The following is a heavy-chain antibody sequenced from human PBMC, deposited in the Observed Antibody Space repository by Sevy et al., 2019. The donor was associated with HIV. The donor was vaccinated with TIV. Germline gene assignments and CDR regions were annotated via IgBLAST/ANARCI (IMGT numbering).Heavy chain of an antibody. CDR2: IYYSGST. CDR3: ARLQYSYGLAGVGDFDY. Sequence: SETLSLTCTVSGGSISSSSYYWGWIRQPPGKGLEWIGSIYYSGSTYYNPSLKGRVTISVDTSKNQFALKLSSVTAADTAVYYCARLQYSYGLAGVGDFDYWGQGTLVTVSS. CDR1: GGSISSSSYY. V-gene: IGHV4-39*01. J-gene: IGHJ4*02. D-gene: IGHD5-18*01.